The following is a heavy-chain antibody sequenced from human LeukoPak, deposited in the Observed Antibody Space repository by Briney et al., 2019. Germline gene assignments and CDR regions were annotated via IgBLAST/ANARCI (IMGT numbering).Heavy chain of an antibody. CDR3: ARDGLAYCGGDCYLYYYYYMDV. V-gene: IGHV3-48*01. Sequence: GGSLRLSCAASGFTFSSYSMNWVRQAPGKGLEWVSYISISSSTIYYADSVKGRFTISRANAKNSLYLQMNSLRAEDTAVYYCARDGLAYCGGDCYLYYYYYMDVWGKGTTVSVSS. J-gene: IGHJ6*03. D-gene: IGHD2-21*02. CDR1: GFTFSSYS. CDR2: ISISSSTI.